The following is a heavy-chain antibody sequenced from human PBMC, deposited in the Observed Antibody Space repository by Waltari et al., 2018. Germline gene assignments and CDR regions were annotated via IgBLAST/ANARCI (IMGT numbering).Heavy chain of an antibody. Sequence: QHPGKGLEWIGYIYYSGSTYYNPSLKSRVTISVDTSKNQFSLKLSSVTAADTAVYYCARDRWYYDSSGYNDAFDIWGQGTMVTVSS. D-gene: IGHD3-22*01. CDR3: ARDRWYYDSSGYNDAFDI. V-gene: IGHV4-31*02. CDR2: IYYSGST. J-gene: IGHJ3*02.